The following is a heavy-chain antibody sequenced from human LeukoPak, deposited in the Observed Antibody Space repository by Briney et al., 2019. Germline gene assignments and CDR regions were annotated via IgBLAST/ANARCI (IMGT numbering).Heavy chain of an antibody. V-gene: IGHV4-34*01. J-gene: IGHJ5*02. D-gene: IGHD4-17*01. CDR2: INHSGST. Sequence: PSETLSLTCAVYGGSFSGYYWSWIRQPPGKGLEWIGEINHSGSTNYNPSLKSRVTISVDTSKNQFSLKLSSVTAADTAVYYCARSRYGDYFSAWGQGTLVTVSS. CDR3: ARSRYGDYFSA. CDR1: GGSFSGYY.